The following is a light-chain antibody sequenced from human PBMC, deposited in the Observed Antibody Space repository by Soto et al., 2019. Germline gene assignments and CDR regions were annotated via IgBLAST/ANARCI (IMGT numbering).Light chain of an antibody. CDR2: GAS. J-gene: IGKJ1*01. CDR1: QCVSSSY. V-gene: IGKV3-20*01. CDR3: QQYGSSPWT. Sequence: EIVLTQSPGTLSLSPGESATLSCRASQCVSSSYLAWYQQKPGRAPRLLIYGASSRATGIPDRFSGSGSGTDFTLTISRLEPEDFAVYYCQQYGSSPWTFGQGTKVEIK.